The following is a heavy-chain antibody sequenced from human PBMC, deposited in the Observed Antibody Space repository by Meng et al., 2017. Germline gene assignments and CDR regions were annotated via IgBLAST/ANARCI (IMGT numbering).Heavy chain of an antibody. Sequence: VQSVQSGAEVKKPGASVTVSCKPSGYSFTAYYIPWLRQAPGQGLEWMGRIDPNSGVTEYAHKFHGRVTVTGDTSISTAYMELRRLTSDDTAVYYCARDEDISAAGKLFGDYWGQGTLVTVSS. D-gene: IGHD6-13*01. CDR2: IDPNSGVT. CDR1: GYSFTAYY. J-gene: IGHJ4*02. CDR3: ARDEDISAAGKLFGDY. V-gene: IGHV1-2*06.